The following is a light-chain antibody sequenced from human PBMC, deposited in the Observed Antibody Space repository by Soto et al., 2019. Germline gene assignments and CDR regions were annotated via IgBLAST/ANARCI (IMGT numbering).Light chain of an antibody. CDR1: QSISSY. J-gene: IGKJ1*01. CDR2: TAS. CDR3: QQSYSRPRT. V-gene: IGKV1-39*01. Sequence: DIQMTQSPPSLSASVGDRVTITCRASQSISSYLNWYQQKPGKAPNLLIYTASSLESGVPSRFSGSGSGTDFTLTISSLQPEDFATYFCQQSYSRPRTFGQGTKVDIK.